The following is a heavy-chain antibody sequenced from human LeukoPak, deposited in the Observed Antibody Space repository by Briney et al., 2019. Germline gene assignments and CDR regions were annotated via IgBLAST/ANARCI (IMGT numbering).Heavy chain of an antibody. CDR1: GGSISSGGYY. Sequence: SQTLSLTCTVSGGSISSGGYYWSWIRQHPGKGLEWIGYIYYSGSTYHNPSLKSRVTISVDTSKNQFSLKLSSVTAADTAVYYCARVHQITIFGVVIRSYFDYWGQGTLVTVSS. J-gene: IGHJ4*02. CDR3: ARVHQITIFGVVIRSYFDY. V-gene: IGHV4-31*03. CDR2: IYYSGST. D-gene: IGHD3-3*01.